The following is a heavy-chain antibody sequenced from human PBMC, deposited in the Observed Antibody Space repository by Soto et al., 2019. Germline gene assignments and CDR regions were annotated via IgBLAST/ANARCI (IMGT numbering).Heavy chain of an antibody. J-gene: IGHJ4*02. D-gene: IGHD2-15*01. CDR3: ARSPRGIIVVVSTGFDS. Sequence: QVQLVQSGSEVKKPGSSVKVSCKASGGSFDNHVFAWVRQAPGQGLEWLGQIIPAYGAPNYAQRFEGRLTIPADESTSSAHMELSSLTSEDTAVYYCARSPRGIIVVVSTGFDSWGQGTRITVAS. V-gene: IGHV1-69*01. CDR1: GGSFDNHV. CDR2: IIPAYGAP.